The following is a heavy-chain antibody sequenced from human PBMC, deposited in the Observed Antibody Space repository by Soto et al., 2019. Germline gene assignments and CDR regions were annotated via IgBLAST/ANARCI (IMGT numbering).Heavy chain of an antibody. Sequence: QVQLVESGGGVVQPGRSLRLSCAASGFTFSSYGMHWVRQAPGKGLEWVAVISYDGSNKYYADSVKGRFTISRDNSKTTLYLQMNSLRAEDTAVYYCAKDSISSHYYYYMDVWGKGTTVTVSS. CDR1: GFTFSSYG. J-gene: IGHJ6*03. V-gene: IGHV3-30*18. CDR2: ISYDGSNK. D-gene: IGHD6-6*01. CDR3: AKDSISSHYYYYMDV.